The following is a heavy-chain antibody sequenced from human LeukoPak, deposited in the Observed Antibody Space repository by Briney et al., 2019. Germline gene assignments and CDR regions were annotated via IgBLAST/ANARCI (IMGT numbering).Heavy chain of an antibody. V-gene: IGHV3-7*01. CDR1: GFTFSNYV. Sequence: GGSLRLSCAASGFTFSNYVMSWVRQAPGKGLEWVASINQDGSEKYYVDSVKGRFTISRDNAQNSLYLQMNSLRAEDTAVYYCARALGDSSGYYYQPTDYWGQGTLVTVSS. CDR3: ARALGDSSGYYYQPTDY. CDR2: INQDGSEK. J-gene: IGHJ4*02. D-gene: IGHD3-22*01.